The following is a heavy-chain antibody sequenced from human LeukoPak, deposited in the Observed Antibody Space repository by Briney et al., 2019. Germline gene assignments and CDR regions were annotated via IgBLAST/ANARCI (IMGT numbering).Heavy chain of an antibody. CDR2: ISAYKGQT. V-gene: IGHV1-18*01. D-gene: IGHD4-17*01. J-gene: IGHJ5*02. Sequence: ASVKVSCKASGYTFTKYGISWVRQAPGQGLEWMGWISAYKGQTNYAQKFQGRVTMTRDTSTSTVYMELSSLRSEDTAVYYCARDPDYARSNWFDPWGQGTLVTVSS. CDR1: GYTFTKYG. CDR3: ARDPDYARSNWFDP.